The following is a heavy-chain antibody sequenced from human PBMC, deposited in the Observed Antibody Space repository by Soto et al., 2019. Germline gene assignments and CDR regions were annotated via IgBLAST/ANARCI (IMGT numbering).Heavy chain of an antibody. CDR1: GVSISSGGYS. J-gene: IGHJ6*02. D-gene: IGHD3-10*01. CDR3: ARELIRGVGYYYYYYGMDV. Sequence: SETLSLTCAVSGVSISSGGYSWSWIRQPPGKGLEWIGYIYHTGSPYSKPSLKSRVTISVDRSKNQFSLKLSSVTAADTAVYYCARELIRGVGYYYYYYGMDVWGQGTTVTVSS. CDR2: IYHTGSP. V-gene: IGHV4-30-2*01.